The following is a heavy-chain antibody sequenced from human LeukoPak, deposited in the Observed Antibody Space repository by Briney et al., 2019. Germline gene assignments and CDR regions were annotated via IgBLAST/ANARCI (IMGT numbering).Heavy chain of an antibody. CDR1: GFIFSSYA. CDR3: AKGYSGNYFDY. D-gene: IGHD1-26*01. J-gene: IGHJ4*02. CDR2: INGSGSST. V-gene: IGHV3-23*01. Sequence: GGSLRLSCAASGFIFSSYALSWVRQAPGKGLEWVSTINGSGSSTYYADSVKGRFAISRDNSKNTLYLQMNSLRADDTAISYCAKGYSGNYFDYWGQGTLVTVSS.